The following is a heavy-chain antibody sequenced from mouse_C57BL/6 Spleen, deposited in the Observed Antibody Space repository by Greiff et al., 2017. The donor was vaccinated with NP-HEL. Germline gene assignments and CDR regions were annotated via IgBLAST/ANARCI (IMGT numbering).Heavy chain of an antibody. CDR3: ARSASIYYDYEAYAMDY. Sequence: QVQLQQSGAELVKPGASVKISCKASGYAFSSYWMNWVKQRPGKGLEWIGQIYPGDGDTNYNGKFKGKATLTADKSSSTAYMQLSSLTSEDSAVYFCARSASIYYDYEAYAMDYWGQGTSVTVSS. CDR2: IYPGDGDT. D-gene: IGHD2-4*01. J-gene: IGHJ4*01. CDR1: GYAFSSYW. V-gene: IGHV1-80*01.